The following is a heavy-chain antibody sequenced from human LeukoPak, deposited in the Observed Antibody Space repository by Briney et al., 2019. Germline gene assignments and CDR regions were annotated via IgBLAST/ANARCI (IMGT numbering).Heavy chain of an antibody. J-gene: IGHJ6*02. Sequence: SGRSLRLSCAASGFTFSSYGMHWVRQAPGKGLEWVAVIWYDGSNKYYADSVKGRFTISRDNSKNTLYLQMNSLRAEDTAAYYCARERGAAAGTLQFYYYYGMDVWGQGTTVTVSS. CDR3: ARERGAAAGTLQFYYYYGMDV. V-gene: IGHV3-33*01. D-gene: IGHD6-13*01. CDR2: IWYDGSNK. CDR1: GFTFSSYG.